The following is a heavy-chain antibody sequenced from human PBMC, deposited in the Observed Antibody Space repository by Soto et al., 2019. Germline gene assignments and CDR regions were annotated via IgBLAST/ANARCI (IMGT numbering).Heavy chain of an antibody. CDR3: ARAWGYYYGSGDRRSAAAWFDP. Sequence: GASVKVSCKASGYTFTSYYMHWVRQAPGQGLEWMGIINPSGGSTSYAQKFQGRVTMTRDTSTSTVYMDLSSLRSEDTAVYYCARAWGYYYGSGDRRSAAAWFDPWGQGTLVTVSS. V-gene: IGHV1-46*01. CDR2: INPSGGST. CDR1: GYTFTSYY. D-gene: IGHD3-10*01. J-gene: IGHJ5*02.